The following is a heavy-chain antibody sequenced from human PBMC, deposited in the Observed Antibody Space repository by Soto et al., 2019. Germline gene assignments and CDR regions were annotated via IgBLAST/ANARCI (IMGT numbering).Heavy chain of an antibody. CDR1: GGSISSSSYY. J-gene: IGHJ4*02. D-gene: IGHD3-10*01. V-gene: IGHV4-39*01. Sequence: TSETLSLTCTVSGGSISSSSYYWGWIRQPPGKGLEWIGSIYYSGSTYYNPSLKSRVTISVDTSKNQFSLKLSSVTAADTAVYYCARRSSFYYGSGSYYDDYWGQGTLVTVSS. CDR2: IYYSGST. CDR3: ARRSSFYYGSGSYYDDY.